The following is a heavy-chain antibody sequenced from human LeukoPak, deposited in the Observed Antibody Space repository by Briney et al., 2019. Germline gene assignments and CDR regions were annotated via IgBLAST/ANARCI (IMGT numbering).Heavy chain of an antibody. CDR1: GGSISSSSYY. D-gene: IGHD1-26*01. Sequence: SETLSLTCTVSGGSISSSSYYWGWIRQPPGKGLEWIGSIYYSGSTYYNPSLKSRVTISVDTSKNQFSLKLSSVTAADTAVYYCARGGEWELLGSYYFDYWGQGTLVTVSS. V-gene: IGHV4-39*07. CDR3: ARGGEWELLGSYYFDY. J-gene: IGHJ4*02. CDR2: IYYSGST.